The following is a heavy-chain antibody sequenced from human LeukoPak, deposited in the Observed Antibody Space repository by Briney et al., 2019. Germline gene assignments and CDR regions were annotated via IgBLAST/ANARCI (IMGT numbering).Heavy chain of an antibody. CDR1: GFTFSDYY. CDR3: ARVRLDRSERNLDAFEN. Sequence: SGGSLRLSCAASGFTFSDYYMSWIRQAPGKGLEWVSYISSSSSYTNYADSVKGRFTISRDNSKNTVYLQMNSLRAEDTAVYFCARVRLDRSERNLDAFENWGQGTMVTVSS. J-gene: IGHJ3*02. CDR2: ISSSSSYT. D-gene: IGHD1-14*01. V-gene: IGHV3-11*05.